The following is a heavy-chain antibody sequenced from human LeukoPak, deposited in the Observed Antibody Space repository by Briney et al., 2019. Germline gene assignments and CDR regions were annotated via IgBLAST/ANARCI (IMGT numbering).Heavy chain of an antibody. CDR2: IIPIFDVP. CDR3: ATDRWGSGTPFDY. Sequence: SVKVSCKASGGTFSNYAISWVRQAPGQGLEWMGRIIPIFDVPNYAQQFQGRVTITADKATSTAYMELSSLRSEDTAVYYCATDRWGSGTPFDYWGQGTLVTVSS. J-gene: IGHJ4*02. CDR1: GGTFSNYA. D-gene: IGHD3-10*01. V-gene: IGHV1-69*04.